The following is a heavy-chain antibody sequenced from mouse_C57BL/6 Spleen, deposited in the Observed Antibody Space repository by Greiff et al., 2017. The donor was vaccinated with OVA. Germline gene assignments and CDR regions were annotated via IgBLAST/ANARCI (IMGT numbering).Heavy chain of an antibody. Sequence: QVQLKESGPELVKPGASVKISCKASGYAFSSSWMNWVKQRPGKGLEWIGRIYPGDGDTNYNGKFKGKATLTADKSSSTAYMQLSSLTSEDSAVYFCAPYYGSSYEAMDYWGQGTSVTVSS. CDR1: GYAFSSSW. V-gene: IGHV1-82*01. CDR3: APYYGSSYEAMDY. CDR2: IYPGDGDT. J-gene: IGHJ4*01. D-gene: IGHD1-1*01.